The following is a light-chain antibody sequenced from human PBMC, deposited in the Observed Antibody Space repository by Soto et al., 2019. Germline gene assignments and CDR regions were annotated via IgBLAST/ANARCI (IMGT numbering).Light chain of an antibody. CDR1: QSVSSY. Sequence: EIVLTQSPATLSLSPGERATVSCRASQSVSSYLAWYQQQPGQAPRLLIYDASTTATGIPARFSGSGSGTDFTLTISSLQSEDFAVYYCQQYDNWLTGTFGQGTKVDI. CDR2: DAS. V-gene: IGKV3D-15*01. CDR3: QQYDNWLTGT. J-gene: IGKJ1*01.